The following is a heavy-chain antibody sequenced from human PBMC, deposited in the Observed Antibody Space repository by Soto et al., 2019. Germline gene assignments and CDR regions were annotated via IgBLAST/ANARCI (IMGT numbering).Heavy chain of an antibody. CDR2: INHSGST. CDR1: GNSISGTSSF. Sequence: PSETLSLTCTVSGNSISGTSSFWAWIRQPPGKGLEWIGEINHSGSTNYNPSLKSRVTISVDTSKNQFSLKLSSVTAADTAVYYCARGRFRFWEWSPRAFDIWGQGKMVTVPS. CDR3: ARGRFRFWEWSPRAFDI. J-gene: IGHJ3*02. V-gene: IGHV4-39*07. D-gene: IGHD3-3*01.